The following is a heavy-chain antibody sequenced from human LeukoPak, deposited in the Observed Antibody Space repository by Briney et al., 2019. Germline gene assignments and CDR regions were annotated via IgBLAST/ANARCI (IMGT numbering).Heavy chain of an antibody. CDR1: GFTFSSYA. J-gene: IGHJ4*02. CDR3: AKDPSRGGYQLLHDY. CDR2: ISGSGGST. Sequence: GGSLRLSCAASGFTFSSYAMSWVRQAPGKGLEWVSAISGSGGSTYYADSVKGRFTISRDNSKNTLYLQTNSLRAEDTAVYYCAKDPSRGGYQLLHDYWGQGTLVTVSS. V-gene: IGHV3-23*01. D-gene: IGHD2-2*01.